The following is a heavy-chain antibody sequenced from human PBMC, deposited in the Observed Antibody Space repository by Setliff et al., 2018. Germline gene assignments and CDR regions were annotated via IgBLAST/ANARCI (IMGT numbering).Heavy chain of an antibody. CDR3: ARSRGVCTNSVCYTSYFYMDV. CDR1: GGSISSGSRY. V-gene: IGHV4-61*09. D-gene: IGHD2-8*01. CDR2: MYTSGNT. Sequence: ASETLSLTCSVSGGSISSGSRYWSWLRQPAEKGLEWIGHMYTSGNTNYNPSLKSRVTISGDTSKNQFSLKLNSVTAADTAVYFCARSRGVCTNSVCYTSYFYMDVWGKGTTVTVSS. J-gene: IGHJ6*03.